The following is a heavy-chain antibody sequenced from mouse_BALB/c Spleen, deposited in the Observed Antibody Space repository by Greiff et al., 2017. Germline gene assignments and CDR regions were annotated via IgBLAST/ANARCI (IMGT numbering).Heavy chain of an antibody. V-gene: IGHV1-80*01. Sequence: VQLQQSGAELVRPGSSVKISCKASGYAFSSYWMNWVKQRPGQGLEWIGQIYPGDGDTNYNGKFKGKATLTADKSSSTAYMQLSSLTSEDSAVYFCAYGYDYAMDYWGQGTSATVSS. CDR2: IYPGDGDT. CDR1: GYAFSSYW. CDR3: AYGYDYAMDY. J-gene: IGHJ4*01. D-gene: IGHD2-2*01.